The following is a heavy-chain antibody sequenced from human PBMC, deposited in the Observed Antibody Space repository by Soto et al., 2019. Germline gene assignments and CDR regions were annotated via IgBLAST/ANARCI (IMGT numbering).Heavy chain of an antibody. CDR2: ISGSGGST. J-gene: IGHJ2*01. CDR3: FFFFQAEDGIRDTVPVSAFLLNRSSDL. D-gene: IGHD2-15*01. V-gene: IGHV3-23*01. Sequence: KGLKWISAISGSGGSTYYADSVKGRFIISRDNSKNTLYLQMNSLRAEDTDVYFCFFFFQAEDGIRDTVPVSAFLLNRSSDL.